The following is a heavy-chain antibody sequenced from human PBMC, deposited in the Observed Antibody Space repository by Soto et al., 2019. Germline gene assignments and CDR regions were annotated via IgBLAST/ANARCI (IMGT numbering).Heavy chain of an antibody. V-gene: IGHV3-23*01. D-gene: IGHD5-18*01. CDR2: LSSSGGST. CDR1: GFTFSSYA. Sequence: EVQLLESGGGLVQPGGSLRLSCAASGFTFSSYAMSWVRQAPGKGLEWVSALSSSGGSTYYADSVKGRFTISRDNSKNTRYLQMNSLRDDDTAVYYCAKSAQPLWLKGGDAFDVWGQGTMVTVSS. J-gene: IGHJ3*01. CDR3: AKSAQPLWLKGGDAFDV.